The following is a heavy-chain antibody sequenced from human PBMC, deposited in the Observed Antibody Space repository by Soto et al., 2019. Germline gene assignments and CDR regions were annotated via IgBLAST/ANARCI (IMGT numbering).Heavy chain of an antibody. D-gene: IGHD6-13*01. V-gene: IGHV3-21*01. Sequence: TGGSLRLSCAASGFTFSSYSMNWVRQAPGKGLEWVSSISSSSSYIYYADSVKGRFTISRDNAKNSLYLQMNSLRAEDTAVYYCARVPGIAPFDPWGQGTLVTVSS. CDR2: ISSSSSYI. CDR1: GFTFSSYS. CDR3: ARVPGIAPFDP. J-gene: IGHJ5*02.